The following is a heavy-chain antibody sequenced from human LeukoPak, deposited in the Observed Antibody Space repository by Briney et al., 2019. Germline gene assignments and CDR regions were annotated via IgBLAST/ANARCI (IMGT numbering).Heavy chain of an antibody. V-gene: IGHV3-48*03. D-gene: IGHD6-6*01. Sequence: PGGSLRLSCAASGFTFSNYELNWVRQAPGKGLVWVSYISSSGRNIYYADSVNGRFTISRDNAKNSLYLQMNSLRAEDTAVYYCARPYSSSSDYWGQGTLVTVSS. J-gene: IGHJ4*02. CDR3: ARPYSSSSDY. CDR2: ISSSGRNI. CDR1: GFTFSNYE.